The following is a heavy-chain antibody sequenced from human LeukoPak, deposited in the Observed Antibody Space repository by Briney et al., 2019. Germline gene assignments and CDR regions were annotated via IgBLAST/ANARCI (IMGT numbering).Heavy chain of an antibody. J-gene: IGHJ5*02. V-gene: IGHV3-7*03. CDR1: GFTFSSYW. Sequence: GGSLRLSCEASGFTFSSYWMSWVRQAPGKGLEWVANIKTDGSEKYYVDSVKGRFTISRDNAKNSLYLQMNSLRVEDTAVYYCARDYTSYFPWGQGTLVIVSS. CDR2: IKTDGSEK. D-gene: IGHD3-9*01. CDR3: ARDYTSYFP.